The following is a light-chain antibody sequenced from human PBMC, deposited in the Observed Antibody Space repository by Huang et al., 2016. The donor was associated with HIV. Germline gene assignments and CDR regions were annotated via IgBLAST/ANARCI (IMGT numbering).Light chain of an antibody. CDR3: HHYGGSSWT. J-gene: IGKJ1*01. CDR1: QSVSAYY. CDR2: GTS. V-gene: IGKV3-20*01. Sequence: DIVLTQSPGTLSLSPGRGATLSCRASQSVSAYYLAWYQQKPGQAPRLLIHGTSTRATGIPDRFSGSGSGTDFTLTISRLEPEDSALYYCHHYGGSSWTFGLGTKVEIK.